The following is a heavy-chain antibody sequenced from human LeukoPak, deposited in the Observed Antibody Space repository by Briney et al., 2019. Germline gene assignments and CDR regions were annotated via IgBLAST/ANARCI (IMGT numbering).Heavy chain of an antibody. CDR2: IYPGDSDT. CDR1: GYNFTSYW. CDR3: VRSLLRSSWYNWFDP. V-gene: IGHV5-51*01. D-gene: IGHD6-13*01. Sequence: GESLKISCKGSGYNFTSYWIGWVRQMPGKGLEWMGIIYPGDSDTRYSPSFQGQVTISADKSISTAYLQWSSLKASDTAIFYCVRSLLRSSWYNWFDPWGQGTLVTVSS. J-gene: IGHJ5*02.